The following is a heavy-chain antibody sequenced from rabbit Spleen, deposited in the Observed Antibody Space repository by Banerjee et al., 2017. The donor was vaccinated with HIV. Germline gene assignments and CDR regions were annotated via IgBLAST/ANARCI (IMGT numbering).Heavy chain of an antibody. CDR3: ARLGHADYPYAYGLKL. Sequence: QSLEESGGGLVKPGASLTLTCTASGFSFSSGYDICWVRQAPGKGLEWIVWIYAGGSGTSYYASWAKGRFTISKTSSTTVTLQMTSLTAADTATYFCARLGHADYPYAYGLKLWGPGTLVTVS. D-gene: IGHD6-1*01. CDR2: IYAGGSGTS. CDR1: GFSFSSGYD. J-gene: IGHJ6*01. V-gene: IGHV1S40*01.